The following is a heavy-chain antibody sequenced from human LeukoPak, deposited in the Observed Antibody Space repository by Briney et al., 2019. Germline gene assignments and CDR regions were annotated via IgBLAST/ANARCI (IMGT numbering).Heavy chain of an antibody. V-gene: IGHV4-61*05. CDR2: IYYSGST. CDR1: GGSISSSRYF. J-gene: IGHJ6*03. D-gene: IGHD3-10*01. CDR3: ARGTMVRGVIVYYYYYYMDV. Sequence: SETLSLTCTVSGGSISSSRYFWGWIRQPPGKGLEWIGYIYYSGSTNYNPSLKSRVTISVDTSKNQFSLKLSSVTAADTAVYYCARGTMVRGVIVYYYYYYMDVWGRGTTVTISS.